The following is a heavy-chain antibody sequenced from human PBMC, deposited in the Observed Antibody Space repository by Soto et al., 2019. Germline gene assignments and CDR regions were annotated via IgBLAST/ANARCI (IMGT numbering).Heavy chain of an antibody. CDR2: INHSGST. CDR1: GGSFSGYY. CDR3: ARARPYCSGGSCYSAWFDY. V-gene: IGHV4-34*01. Sequence: PSETLSLTCAVYGGSFSGYYWSLIRQPPGKGLEWIGEINHSGSTNYNPSLKSRVTISVDTSKNQFSLKLSSVTAADTAVYYCARARPYCSGGSCYSAWFDYWGQGTLVTVSS. D-gene: IGHD2-15*01. J-gene: IGHJ5*01.